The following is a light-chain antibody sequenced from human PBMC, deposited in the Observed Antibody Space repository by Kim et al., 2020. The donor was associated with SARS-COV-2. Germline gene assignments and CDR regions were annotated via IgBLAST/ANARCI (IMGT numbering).Light chain of an antibody. Sequence: SPWERATLSCRASQSVSSNLAWYQQKPGQAPRLLIYGASTRATDIPARFSGGGSGTEFTLTISSLQSEDFAIYYCQHYNNWPPNTFGQGTRLEIK. CDR1: QSVSSN. V-gene: IGKV3-15*01. CDR3: QHYNNWPPNT. J-gene: IGKJ5*01. CDR2: GAS.